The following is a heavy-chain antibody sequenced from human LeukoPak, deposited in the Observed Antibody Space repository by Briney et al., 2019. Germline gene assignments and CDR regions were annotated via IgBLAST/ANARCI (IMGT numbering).Heavy chain of an antibody. Sequence: SETLSLTCAVYGGSFSGYYWSWIRQPPGKGLEWIGDISHSGSTNYNPSLKSRVTISVDTSKNQFSLKLSSVTAADTAVYYCARHGDWGYYDSSGYYPYWGQGTLVTVSS. CDR2: ISHSGST. CDR3: ARHGDWGYYDSSGYYPY. D-gene: IGHD3-22*01. CDR1: GGSFSGYY. J-gene: IGHJ4*02. V-gene: IGHV4-34*01.